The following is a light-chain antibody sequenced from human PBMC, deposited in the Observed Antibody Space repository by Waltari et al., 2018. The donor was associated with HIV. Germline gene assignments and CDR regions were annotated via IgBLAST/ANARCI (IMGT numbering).Light chain of an antibody. CDR1: ELGDKY. CDR3: QAWDNSALWV. V-gene: IGLV3-1*01. Sequence: SYEVTQSPSVSVSPGQTATITCSGDELGDKYVCWYQQNTGQSPVLVIYQHTKRPPGSPERFSGSNSGNTATLTISGTQAMDEADYYCQAWDNSALWVFGSGTKVTVL. CDR2: QHT. J-gene: IGLJ1*01.